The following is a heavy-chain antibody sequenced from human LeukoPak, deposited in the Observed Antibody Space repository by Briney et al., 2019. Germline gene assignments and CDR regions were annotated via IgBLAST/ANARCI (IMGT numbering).Heavy chain of an antibody. J-gene: IGHJ4*02. CDR3: TTGHYSSSYVY. CDR1: GFTFSNAW. CDR2: IKSRTDGGTT. Sequence: GGSLRLSCAASGFTFSNAWMSWVRQAPGKGLEWVGRIKSRTDGGTTDYAAPVKGRFTISRDDSKNTLYLQMNSLKTEDTAVYYCTTGHYSSSYVYWGQGTLVTVSS. V-gene: IGHV3-15*01. D-gene: IGHD6-13*01.